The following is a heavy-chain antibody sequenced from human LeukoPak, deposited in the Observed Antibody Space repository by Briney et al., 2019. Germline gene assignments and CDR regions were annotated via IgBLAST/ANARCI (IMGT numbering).Heavy chain of an antibody. J-gene: IGHJ4*02. Sequence: ASVKVSCKASGYTFTSYGINWVRQAPGQGLEWMGWISTYDGNTNYAQKLQGRVTMTTDTSTSTAYMDLRSLRPDDTAVYYCAREDYDILTGYYRFDYWGQGTLVTVSS. CDR1: GYTFTSYG. CDR3: AREDYDILTGYYRFDY. D-gene: IGHD3-9*01. CDR2: ISTYDGNT. V-gene: IGHV1-18*01.